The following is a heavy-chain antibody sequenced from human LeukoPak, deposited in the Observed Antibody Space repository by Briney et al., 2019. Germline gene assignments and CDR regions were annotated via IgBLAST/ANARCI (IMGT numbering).Heavy chain of an antibody. Sequence: SETLSLTCTVSGGSISSSSYYWGWIRQPPGKGLEWIGSIYYSGSTYYNPSLKSRVTISVDTSKNQFSLKLSSVTAADTAVYYCARHWYGSGWYYFDYWGQGTLVTVSS. V-gene: IGHV4-39*01. J-gene: IGHJ4*02. D-gene: IGHD6-19*01. CDR1: GGSISSSSYY. CDR3: ARHWYGSGWYYFDY. CDR2: IYYSGST.